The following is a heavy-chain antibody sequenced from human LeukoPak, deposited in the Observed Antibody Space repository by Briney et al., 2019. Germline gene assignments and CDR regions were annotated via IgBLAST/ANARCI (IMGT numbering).Heavy chain of an antibody. CDR1: GYTFSSYA. CDR2: ISYDGSNK. D-gene: IGHD3-22*01. J-gene: IGHJ4*02. Sequence: SGGSLRLSCAASGYTFSSYAMSWVRQAPGKGLEWVAVISYDGSNKYYADSVKGRFTISRDNSKNTLYLQMNSLRAEDTAVYYCARGLYDTSGYAGYWGQGTLVTVSS. V-gene: IGHV3-30-3*01. CDR3: ARGLYDTSGYAGY.